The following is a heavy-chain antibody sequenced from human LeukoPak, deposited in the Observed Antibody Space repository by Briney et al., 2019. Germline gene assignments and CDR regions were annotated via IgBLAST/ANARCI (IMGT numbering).Heavy chain of an antibody. CDR3: ARGRSNYYGMDV. D-gene: IGHD1-26*01. CDR1: DVSINSYY. J-gene: IGHJ6*02. V-gene: IGHV4-59*01. CDR2: IYYNGNT. Sequence: SETLSLTCSVSDVSINSYYWNWIQRPPGKGLEWIGYIYYNGNTNYSPSLKSRVTMSVDTSKNLFSLKVSSVTAADTAVYYCARGRSNYYGMDVWGQGTTVTVSS.